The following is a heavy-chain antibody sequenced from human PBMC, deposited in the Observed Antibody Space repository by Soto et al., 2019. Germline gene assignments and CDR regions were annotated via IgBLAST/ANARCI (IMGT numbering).Heavy chain of an antibody. J-gene: IGHJ6*03. D-gene: IGHD3-3*01. CDR1: GFTFGDYA. CDR2: IRSKAYGSTI. CDR3: ARESPSENYDFWSGYYTTYYYYYMDV. V-gene: IGHV3-11*04. Sequence: GGSLRLSCTASGFTFGDYAMSWFRQAPGKGLEWVGFIRSKAYGSTIYYADSVKGRFTISRDNAKNSLYLQMNSLRAEDTAVYYCARESPSENYDFWSGYYTTYYYYYMDVWGKGTTVTVSS.